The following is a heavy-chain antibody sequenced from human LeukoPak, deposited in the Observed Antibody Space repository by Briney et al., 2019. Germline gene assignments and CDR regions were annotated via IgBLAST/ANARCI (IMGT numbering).Heavy chain of an antibody. CDR1: GGSISSYY. J-gene: IGHJ3*02. CDR3: ARFDSRTYRDGFDI. D-gene: IGHD3-22*01. V-gene: IGHV4-59*01. CDR2: IYYSGST. Sequence: SETLSLTCTVSGGSISSYYWSCIRQPPGKGLEWIGYIYYSGSTNYNPSLKSRVTISVDTSKNQFSLKLSSVTAADTAVYYCARFDSRTYRDGFDIWGQGTMVTVSS.